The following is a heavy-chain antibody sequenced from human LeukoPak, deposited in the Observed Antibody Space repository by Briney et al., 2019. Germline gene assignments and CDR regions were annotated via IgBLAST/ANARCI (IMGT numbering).Heavy chain of an antibody. D-gene: IGHD6-13*01. J-gene: IGHJ6*02. CDR3: ARPTARHAAAGYYYGMDV. CDR1: GFTVSSNY. CDR2: IYSGGST. V-gene: IGHV3-53*01. Sequence: GGSLRLSCAASGFTVSSNYMSWVRQAPGKGLEWVSVIYSGGSTYYADSVKGRFTISRDNSKNTLYLQMNSLRAEDTAVYYCARPTARHAAAGYYYGMDVWGQGTTVTVSS.